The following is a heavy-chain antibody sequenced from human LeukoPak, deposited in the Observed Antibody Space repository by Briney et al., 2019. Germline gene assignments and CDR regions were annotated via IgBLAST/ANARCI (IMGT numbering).Heavy chain of an antibody. CDR2: INHSGST. Sequence: SETLSLTCAVYGGSFSGYYWSSIRQPPGKGLGWIGEINHSGSTNYKPSLKSRVTISVDTSKNQFSLKLSSVTAAVTAVYYCARDGDYDIWTGYYYFDYWGQGTLVTVSS. CDR3: ARDGDYDIWTGYYYFDY. D-gene: IGHD3-9*01. CDR1: GGSFSGYY. V-gene: IGHV4-34*01. J-gene: IGHJ4*02.